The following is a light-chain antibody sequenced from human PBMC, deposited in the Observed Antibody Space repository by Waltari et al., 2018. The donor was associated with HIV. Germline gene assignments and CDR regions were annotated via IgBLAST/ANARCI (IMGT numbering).Light chain of an antibody. CDR2: GAS. CDR3: QQQASYPLT. Sequence: DVLLTQSPRSLSASVGARVAITCRASQCIRSYLAWYQQSPGRAPRLLIYGASTFETGVPSRFSGSGSGTLFTLTINSLQPEDFGTYYCQQQASYPLTFGPGTRVDV. J-gene: IGKJ3*01. V-gene: IGKV1-9*01. CDR1: QCIRSY.